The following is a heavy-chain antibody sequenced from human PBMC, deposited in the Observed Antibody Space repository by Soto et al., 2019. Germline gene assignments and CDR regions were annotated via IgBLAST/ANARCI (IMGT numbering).Heavy chain of an antibody. CDR3: AKDLYVQPPSGWFDP. CDR2: ITGRGDTT. D-gene: IGHD1-26*01. J-gene: IGHJ5*02. CDR1: GFPFGDHA. V-gene: IGHV3-23*01. Sequence: WGSLRLSCAASGFPFGDHAMHWARQAPGKELEWVSAITGRGDTTYYADSVKGRFTVSRDNSKNTLFLQMMSLRAEDTAVYYCAKDLYVQPPSGWFDPSGQGTVVTVSS.